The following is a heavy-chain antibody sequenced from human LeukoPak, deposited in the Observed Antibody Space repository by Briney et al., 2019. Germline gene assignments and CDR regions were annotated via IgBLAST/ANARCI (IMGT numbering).Heavy chain of an antibody. CDR1: GGSISSYY. CDR2: IYYSGST. Sequence: PSETLSLTCTVSGGSISSYYWSWIRQPPGKGLEWIGYIYYSGSTNYNPSLKSRVTISVETSKNQFSLKLSSVTAADTAVYYCARGGQWLIPTDYWGQGTLVTVSS. V-gene: IGHV4-59*01. CDR3: ARGGQWLIPTDY. D-gene: IGHD6-19*01. J-gene: IGHJ4*02.